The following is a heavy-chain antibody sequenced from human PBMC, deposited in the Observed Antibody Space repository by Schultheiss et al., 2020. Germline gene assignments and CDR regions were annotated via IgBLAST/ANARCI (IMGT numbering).Heavy chain of an antibody. D-gene: IGHD2-2*01. CDR2: IRYDGSNK. Sequence: GGSLRLSCAASGFTFSSYAMHWVRQAPGKGLEWVAFIRYDGSNKYYADSVKGRFTISRDNSKNTLYLQMNSLRAEDTAVYYCAKESYCSSTSCADYYYYGMDVWGQGTTVTVSS. CDR3: AKESYCSSTSCADYYYYGMDV. CDR1: GFTFSSYA. V-gene: IGHV3-30*02. J-gene: IGHJ6*02.